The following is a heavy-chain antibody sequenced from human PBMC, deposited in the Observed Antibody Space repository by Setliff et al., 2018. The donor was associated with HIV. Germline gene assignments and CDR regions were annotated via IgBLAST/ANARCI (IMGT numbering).Heavy chain of an antibody. CDR2: IWYDGSNK. CDR1: GFTFSSYA. J-gene: IGHJ5*02. Sequence: GGSLRLSCAASGFTFSSYAMHWVRQAPGKGLEWVAVIWYDGSNKYYADSVKGRFTISRDNAKNSLYLQMNSLRAEDRAVYYCARDKVVVAAGWFDPWGQGTLVTVSS. D-gene: IGHD2-15*01. V-gene: IGHV3-33*01. CDR3: ARDKVVVAAGWFDP.